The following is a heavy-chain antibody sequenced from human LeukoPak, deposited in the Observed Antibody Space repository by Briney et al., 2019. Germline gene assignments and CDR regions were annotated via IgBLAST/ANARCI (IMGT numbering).Heavy chain of an antibody. Sequence: GGSLRLSCAASGFTFSSFGMHWVRQAPGKGLEWVAFTSYDGNTKNYADAVRGRFTIPRDNSNNTLYLQMSSLRAEDTAVYYCAKPYSSNWYDGNVLDIWGQGTLVTVSS. CDR1: GFTFSSFG. CDR2: TSYDGNTK. CDR3: AKPYSSNWYDGNVLDI. D-gene: IGHD6-13*01. V-gene: IGHV3-30*18. J-gene: IGHJ3*02.